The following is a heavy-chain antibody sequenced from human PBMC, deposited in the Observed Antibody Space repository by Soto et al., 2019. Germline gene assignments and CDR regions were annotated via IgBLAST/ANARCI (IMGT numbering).Heavy chain of an antibody. J-gene: IGHJ6*02. V-gene: IGHV3-49*03. CDR1: GFTFGDYA. CDR2: IRSKAYGGTT. CDR3: TREDYYDSSGSSYYYGMDV. D-gene: IGHD3-22*01. Sequence: GGSLRLSCTASGFTFGDYAMSWFRQAPGKGLEWVGFIRSKAYGGTTEYAASVKGRFTISRDDSKSIAYLQMNSLKTEDTAVYYCTREDYYDSSGSSYYYGMDVWGQGTTVTVSS.